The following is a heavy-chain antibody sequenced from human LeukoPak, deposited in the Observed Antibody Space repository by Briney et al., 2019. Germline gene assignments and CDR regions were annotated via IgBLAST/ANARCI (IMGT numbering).Heavy chain of an antibody. Sequence: QPGGSLRLSCAASGFTFSSYAMHWVRQAPGKGLEYVSAISSNGGSTYYANSVKGRFTISRDNSKNTPYLQMGSLRAEDMAVYYCARGRYFDWLLRDYWGQGTLVTVSS. CDR2: ISSNGGST. CDR1: GFTFSSYA. D-gene: IGHD3-9*01. CDR3: ARGRYFDWLLRDY. V-gene: IGHV3-64*01. J-gene: IGHJ4*02.